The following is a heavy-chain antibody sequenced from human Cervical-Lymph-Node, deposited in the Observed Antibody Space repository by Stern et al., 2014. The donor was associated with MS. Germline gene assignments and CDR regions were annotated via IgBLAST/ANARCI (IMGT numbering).Heavy chain of an antibody. CDR1: GDSISSYTHY. CDR2: VSYSGAT. D-gene: IGHD2-8*02. Sequence: QLQLQESGPGLVKPSETLSLTCAVSGDSISSYTHYWAWIRQPPGKGLEWIGSVSYSGATYYNPSLKSPVTLSVDTSKNPSSLGLNSVTAADTAVYYCAKHACTGAACPFDLWGQGTLVTVSS. J-gene: IGHJ4*02. CDR3: AKHACTGAACPFDL. V-gene: IGHV4-39*01.